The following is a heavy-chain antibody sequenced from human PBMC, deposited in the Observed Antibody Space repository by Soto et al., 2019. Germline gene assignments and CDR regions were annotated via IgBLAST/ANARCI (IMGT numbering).Heavy chain of an antibody. Sequence: XGTLSLTCAVSGGSISSSNWWSCVRQPPGKGLEWIGEIYHSGSTNYNPSLKSRVTISVDKSKNQFSLKLSSVTAADTAVYYCARIPYCGGDCYSGYFDYWGQGTLVTVSS. D-gene: IGHD2-21*02. CDR3: ARIPYCGGDCYSGYFDY. CDR1: GGSISSSNW. V-gene: IGHV4-4*02. CDR2: IYHSGST. J-gene: IGHJ4*02.